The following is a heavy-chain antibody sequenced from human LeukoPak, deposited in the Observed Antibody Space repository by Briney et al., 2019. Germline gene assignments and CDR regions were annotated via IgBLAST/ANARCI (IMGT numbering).Heavy chain of an antibody. CDR3: ARGPPYTYDSSGYYRFDY. V-gene: IGHV4-34*01. CDR1: GVSFSGYY. D-gene: IGHD3-22*01. Sequence: SETLSLTCAVYGVSFSGYYWSWIRQPPGKGLEWIGEINHSGITKYNPSLKSRVIISLDTSKNQFSLKLGSVTAADTAVYYCARGPPYTYDSSGYYRFDYWGQGTLVTVSS. J-gene: IGHJ4*02. CDR2: INHSGIT.